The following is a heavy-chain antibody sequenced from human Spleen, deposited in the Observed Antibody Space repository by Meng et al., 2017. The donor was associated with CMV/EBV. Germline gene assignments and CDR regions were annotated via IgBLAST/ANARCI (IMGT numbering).Heavy chain of an antibody. Sequence: GGSLRLSCAASGFTFSSYWMSWVRQAPGKGLEWVANIKQDGSEKYYVDSVKGRFTISRDNSRNTLYLQMNRLRAEDTAVYYCASGDITIFGEGPHFDYWGQGTLVTVSS. CDR3: ASGDITIFGEGPHFDY. CDR2: IKQDGSEK. V-gene: IGHV3-7*01. D-gene: IGHD3-3*01. J-gene: IGHJ4*02. CDR1: GFTFSSYW.